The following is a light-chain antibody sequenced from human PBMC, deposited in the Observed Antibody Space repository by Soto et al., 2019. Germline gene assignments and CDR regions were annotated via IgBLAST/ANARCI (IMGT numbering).Light chain of an antibody. V-gene: IGKV3D-15*01. J-gene: IGKJ4*01. Sequence: EIVMTQSPPTLSVSPGERATLSCRASQSVGSKLSWYQQRPGQAPRLLIYDASNRATGIPARFSGSGSGTDFSLTISSLQSEDFAVYSCQQYGDWPGAFGGGTQVEIK. CDR2: DAS. CDR1: QSVGSK. CDR3: QQYGDWPGA.